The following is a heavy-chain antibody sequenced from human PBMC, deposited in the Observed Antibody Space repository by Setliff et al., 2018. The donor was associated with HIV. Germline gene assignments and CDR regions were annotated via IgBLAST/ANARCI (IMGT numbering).Heavy chain of an antibody. Sequence: ASVKVSCKASGYTFNNYAMNWVRQAPGQGLEWMGWINTNTGNPTYAQGFTGRFVFSLDTSVSTAYLQISSLKAEDTAVYYCARMATVYYYYMDVWGKGTTVTVSS. V-gene: IGHV7-4-1*02. J-gene: IGHJ6*03. D-gene: IGHD4-4*01. CDR2: INTNTGNP. CDR1: GYTFNNYA. CDR3: ARMATVYYYYMDV.